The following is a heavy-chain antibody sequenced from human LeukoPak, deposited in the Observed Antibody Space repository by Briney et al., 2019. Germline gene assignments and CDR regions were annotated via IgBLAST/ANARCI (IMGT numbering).Heavy chain of an antibody. J-gene: IGHJ4*02. CDR3: ARDLPGLSAAGTFDC. CDR1: RFIFSSYA. Sequence: GGSLRLSCAGSRFIFSSYAMHWVRQAPGKGLVWVSRISDDGSTPTYADSVKGRFTISRDNAKNTLYLQMNSLRAEDTAVYYCARDLPGLSAAGTFDCWGQGTLVTVSS. CDR2: ISDDGSTP. V-gene: IGHV3-74*01. D-gene: IGHD6-13*01.